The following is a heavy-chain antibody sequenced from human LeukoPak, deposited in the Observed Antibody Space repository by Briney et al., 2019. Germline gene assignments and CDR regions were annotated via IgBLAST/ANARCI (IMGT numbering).Heavy chain of an antibody. CDR3: ARRQLLWFGESYFDY. CDR1: GGSISTYF. Sequence: SETLSLTCTVSGGSISTYFWSWLRQPPGKGLEWIGYIYYSGSTNYNPSLKSRVTISLDTSKNQFSLKLSSVTAADTAMYYCARRQLLWFGESYFDYWGQGTLVTVSS. D-gene: IGHD3-10*01. J-gene: IGHJ4*02. V-gene: IGHV4-59*01. CDR2: IYYSGST.